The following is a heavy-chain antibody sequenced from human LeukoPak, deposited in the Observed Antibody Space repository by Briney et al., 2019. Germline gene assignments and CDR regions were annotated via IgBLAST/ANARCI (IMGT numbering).Heavy chain of an antibody. CDR2: IYPADSDSNT. CDR1: GYRFASYW. J-gene: IGHJ4*02. CDR3: ARHSETYTRSWSLDL. D-gene: IGHD6-13*01. V-gene: IGHV5-51*01. Sequence: GESLKISCKGFGYRFASYWIGWVRQMPGKGLEWMGIIYPADSDSNTRYSPSFQGQVTISADKSISTASLQWGSLKASDTAIYYCARHSETYTRSWSLDLWGQGTLVTVSS.